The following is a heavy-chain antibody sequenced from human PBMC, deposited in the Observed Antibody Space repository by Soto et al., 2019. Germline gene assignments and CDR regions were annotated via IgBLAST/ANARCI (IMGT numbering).Heavy chain of an antibody. CDR3: ARHHYDFWSGYANNWFDP. CDR2: IDPSDSYT. D-gene: IGHD3-3*01. CDR1: GYSFTSYW. J-gene: IGHJ5*02. Sequence: PGESLKISCKGSGYSFTSYWISWVRQMPGKGLEWMGRIDPSDSYTNYSPSFQGHVTTSADKSISTAYLQWSSLKASDTAMYYCARHHYDFWSGYANNWFDPWGQGTLVTVS. V-gene: IGHV5-10-1*01.